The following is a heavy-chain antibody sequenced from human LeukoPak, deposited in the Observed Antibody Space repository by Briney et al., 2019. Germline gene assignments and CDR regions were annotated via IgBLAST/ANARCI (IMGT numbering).Heavy chain of an antibody. J-gene: IGHJ2*01. CDR2: ISSTSIYT. Sequence: GGSLRLSCAASGFTFSDYYMSWIRQAPGKGLEWVSDISSTSIYTNYADSLRDRFTISRDISRNTISLQTNSLRAEDTAVYYCARNRDWYFDLWGRGTLVRVSS. V-gene: IGHV3-11*06. CDR1: GFTFSDYY. CDR3: ARNRDWYFDL.